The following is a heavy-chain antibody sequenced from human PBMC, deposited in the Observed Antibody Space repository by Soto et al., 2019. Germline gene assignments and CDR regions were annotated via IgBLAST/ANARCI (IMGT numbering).Heavy chain of an antibody. Sequence: QVQLLQSGAEVKKPGASVKVSCKASGYTFTSYGISWVRQAPGQGLEWMGWISAYNGNTNYAQKLQGRVTMTTDTSTSTAYMELRSPRSDDTAVYYCARDGVDTGTGYYYGMDVWGQGTTVTVS. D-gene: IGHD5-18*01. CDR3: ARDGVDTGTGYYYGMDV. V-gene: IGHV1-18*01. J-gene: IGHJ6*02. CDR2: ISAYNGNT. CDR1: GYTFTSYG.